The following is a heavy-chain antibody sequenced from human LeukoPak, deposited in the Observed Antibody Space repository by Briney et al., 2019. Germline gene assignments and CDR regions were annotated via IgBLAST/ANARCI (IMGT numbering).Heavy chain of an antibody. CDR1: GFTFSSYG. CDR3: AKSWGIAVAGRTAFDI. CDR2: ISYDGSNK. V-gene: IGHV3-30*18. Sequence: HPGGSLRLSCAASGFTFSSYGMHWVRQAPGKGLEWVAVISYDGSNKYYVDSVKGRFTISRDNSKNTLYLQMNSLRAEDTAVYYCAKSWGIAVAGRTAFDIWGQGTMVTVSS. J-gene: IGHJ3*02. D-gene: IGHD6-19*01.